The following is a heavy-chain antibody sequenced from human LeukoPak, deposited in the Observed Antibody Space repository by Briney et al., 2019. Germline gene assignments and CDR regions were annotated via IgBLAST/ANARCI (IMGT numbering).Heavy chain of an antibody. D-gene: IGHD6-19*01. Sequence: PGGSLRLSCEASGFIFSTYGMHWVRQAPGKGLEWVAVIWYDGSNKHYADSVKGRFTISRDNSKNTLYLQMSSLRAEDTAVYYCVREKSGYTNGWYLFDYWGQGTLVTVSS. CDR1: GFIFSTYG. J-gene: IGHJ4*02. CDR3: VREKSGYTNGWYLFDY. V-gene: IGHV3-33*01. CDR2: IWYDGSNK.